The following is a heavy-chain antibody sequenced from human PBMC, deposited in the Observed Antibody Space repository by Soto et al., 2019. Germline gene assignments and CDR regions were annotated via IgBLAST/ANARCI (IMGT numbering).Heavy chain of an antibody. Sequence: QVQLVESGGGLVKPGGSLTLSCAASGFSLSDYSMSWIRQAPGKGLEWVSYISSSISYTHYADSVKGRFTASRDNAKNSVFLHLNSLRAEDTSVYYCARDGQTYGQGDYWGQGTLVTV. CDR3: ARDGQTYGQGDY. D-gene: IGHD3-10*01. V-gene: IGHV3-11*06. CDR2: ISSSISYT. J-gene: IGHJ4*02. CDR1: GFSLSDYS.